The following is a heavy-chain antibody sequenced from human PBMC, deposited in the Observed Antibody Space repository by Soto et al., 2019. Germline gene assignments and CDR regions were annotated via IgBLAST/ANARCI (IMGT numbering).Heavy chain of an antibody. J-gene: IGHJ6*02. CDR1: GGTFSSYA. CDR2: IIPIFGTA. Sequence: QVQLVQSGAEVKKPGSSVKVSCKASGGTFSSYAISWVRQAPGQGLEWMGGIIPIFGTANYAQKFQGRVTITADESTSTAYMELSSLRSKDTAVYYCAIRYYDFWSGQTSGYYYYGMDVWGQGTTVTVSS. D-gene: IGHD3-3*01. V-gene: IGHV1-69*01. CDR3: AIRYYDFWSGQTSGYYYYGMDV.